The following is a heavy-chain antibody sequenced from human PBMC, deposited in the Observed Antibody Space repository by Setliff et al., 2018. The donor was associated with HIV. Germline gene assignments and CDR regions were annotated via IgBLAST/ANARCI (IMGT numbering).Heavy chain of an antibody. Sequence: ASVKVSCKASGYTFSTYGISWVRQAPGQGLEWMGWISVYNNKTIYAQKLQGRVTMTTDTSTNTAYMELRSLRSDDTAVYHCARVDGYNNYDSGGLDYWGQGTLVTVSS. CDR3: ARVDGYNNYDSGGLDY. CDR1: GYTFSTYG. J-gene: IGHJ4*02. CDR2: ISVYNNKT. D-gene: IGHD3-16*01. V-gene: IGHV1-18*01.